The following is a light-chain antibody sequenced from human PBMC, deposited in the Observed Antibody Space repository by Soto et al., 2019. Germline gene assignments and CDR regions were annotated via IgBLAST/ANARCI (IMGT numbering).Light chain of an antibody. J-gene: IGKJ4*01. CDR1: QSVRSDY. Sequence: EIVLTQSPDTLSLSPGQRATLSCRASQSVRSDYFAWYQQKPGQAPRVIIFGVSTRATGVPDRFSGSGSGTDFTLTISRLEPEDFALYYCQQYGNSPLTFGGGTRWRSN. V-gene: IGKV3-20*01. CDR3: QQYGNSPLT. CDR2: GVS.